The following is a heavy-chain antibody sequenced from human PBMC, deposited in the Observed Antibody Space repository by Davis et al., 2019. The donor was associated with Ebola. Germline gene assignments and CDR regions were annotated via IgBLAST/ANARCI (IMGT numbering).Heavy chain of an antibody. V-gene: IGHV3-23*01. CDR2: ISGSGGST. J-gene: IGHJ3*01. CDR1: GFTFSSYA. Sequence: GESLKISCAASGFTFSSYAMSWVRQAPGKGLEWVSAISGSGGSTYYTDSAKGRFTISRDNSKNTLYLQMNSLRVEDTALYYCAKASSSPLTRAFDVWGRGAMVTVSS. CDR3: AKASSSPLTRAFDV.